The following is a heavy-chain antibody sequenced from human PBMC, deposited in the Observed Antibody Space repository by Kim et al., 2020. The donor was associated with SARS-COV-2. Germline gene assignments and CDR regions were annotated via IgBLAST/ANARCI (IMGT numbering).Heavy chain of an antibody. CDR2: T. J-gene: IGHJ3*02. D-gene: IGHD3-10*01. Sequence: TYYADSVKGRFTISRDNSKNTLYLQMNSLRAEDTAVYYCARNSGSNAFDIWGQGTMVTVSS. CDR3: ARNSGSNAFDI. V-gene: IGHV3-66*02.